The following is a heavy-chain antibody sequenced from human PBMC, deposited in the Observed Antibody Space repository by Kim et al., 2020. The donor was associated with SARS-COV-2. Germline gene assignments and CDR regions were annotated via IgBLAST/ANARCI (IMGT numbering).Heavy chain of an antibody. Sequence: GGSLRLSCAASGFTFSSYSMNWVRQAPGKGLEWVSSISSSSSYIYYADSVKGRFTISRDNAKNSLYLQMNSLRAEDTAVYYCARAYYYGSGSINVTYYYYGMDVWGQGTTVTVSS. D-gene: IGHD3-10*01. CDR3: ARAYYYGSGSINVTYYYYGMDV. CDR2: ISSSSSYI. CDR1: GFTFSSYS. V-gene: IGHV3-21*01. J-gene: IGHJ6*02.